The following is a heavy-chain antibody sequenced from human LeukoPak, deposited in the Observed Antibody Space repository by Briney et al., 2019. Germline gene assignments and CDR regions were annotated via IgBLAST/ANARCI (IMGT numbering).Heavy chain of an antibody. D-gene: IGHD5-18*01. CDR2: ISSSSSYI. CDR3: ARENTAMGFDP. J-gene: IGHJ5*02. V-gene: IGHV3-21*01. Sequence: GGSLRLSCAASGFTFSSYSMNWVRQAPGKGLEWVSSISSSSSYIYYADSVKGRFTISRDNAKNSLYLQMNSLRAEDTAVYYCARENTAMGFDPWGQGTLVTVSS. CDR1: GFTFSSYS.